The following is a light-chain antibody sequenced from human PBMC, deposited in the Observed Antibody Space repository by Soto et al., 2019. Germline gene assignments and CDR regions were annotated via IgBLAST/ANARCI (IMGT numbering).Light chain of an antibody. CDR2: KAS. V-gene: IGKV1-5*03. CDR3: QQYRSYSWT. J-gene: IGKJ1*01. Sequence: DIQMTQSPSTLSASVGDRVTITCRASQSISSWLAWYQQKPGKAPKLLIYKASNLESGVPSRFSGSESGTEFTLTISSLQPDDLATYYCQQYRSYSWTFGQGTKVEI. CDR1: QSISSW.